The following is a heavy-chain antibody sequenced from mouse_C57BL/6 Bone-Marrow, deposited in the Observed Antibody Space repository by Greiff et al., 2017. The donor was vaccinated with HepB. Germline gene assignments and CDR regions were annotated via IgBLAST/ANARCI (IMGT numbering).Heavy chain of an antibody. CDR1: GYTFTSYW. CDR3: ARFYGNYPAWFAY. CDR2: INPSNGGT. J-gene: IGHJ3*01. V-gene: IGHV1-53*01. D-gene: IGHD2-1*01. Sequence: VKLQQPGTELVKPGASVKLSCKASGYTFTSYWMHWVKQRPGQGLEWIGNINPSNGGTNYNEKFKSKATLTVDKSSSTAYMQLSSLTSEDSAVYYCARFYGNYPAWFAYWGQGTLVTVSA.